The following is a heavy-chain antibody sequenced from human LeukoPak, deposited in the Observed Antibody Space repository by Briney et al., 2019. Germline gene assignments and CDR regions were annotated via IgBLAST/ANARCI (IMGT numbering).Heavy chain of an antibody. D-gene: IGHD6-13*01. CDR3: GRVAAAGIYPYYYNAMDV. Sequence: ASVKVSCKASGYTFTGYYIHWVRQAPGQGLEWMGWVNPKSGGTNYAQKFQGRVTKTRDTSISTVYMELSSLRSDDTAVYYCGRVAAAGIYPYYYNAMDVWGQGTTVTVSS. V-gene: IGHV1-2*02. CDR1: GYTFTGYY. J-gene: IGHJ6*02. CDR2: VNPKSGGT.